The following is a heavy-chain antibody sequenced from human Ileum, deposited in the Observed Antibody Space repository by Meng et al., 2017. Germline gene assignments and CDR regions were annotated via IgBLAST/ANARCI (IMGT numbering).Heavy chain of an antibody. CDR2: ISGSGALT. CDR1: GFTFSSYT. D-gene: IGHD6-13*01. CDR3: VSEVPLKGIRD. Sequence: EEQLLESGGGVVQSGGSLRLSCAASGFTFSSYTMGWVSQAPGKGLQWVSVISGSGALTFYADSVKGRFTISRDNSKNTLYLQMNTLRGEDTAVYYCVSEVPLKGIRDWGQGALVTVSS. J-gene: IGHJ4*02. V-gene: IGHV3-23*01.